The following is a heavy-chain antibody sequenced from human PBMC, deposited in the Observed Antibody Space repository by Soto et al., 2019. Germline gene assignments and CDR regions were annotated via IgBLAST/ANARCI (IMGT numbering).Heavy chain of an antibody. CDR2: ISGSGGST. CDR3: AKGSAGPFLGYSSYYMDV. CDR1: GFTFSSYA. V-gene: IGHV3-23*01. J-gene: IGHJ6*03. Sequence: GGSLRLSCAASGFTFSSYAMSWVRQAPGKGLEWVSAISGSGGSTYYADSVKGRFTISRDKSKNTLYLQMNSLRAEDTAVYYCAKGSAGPFLGYSSYYMDVWGKGTTVTVSS. D-gene: IGHD6-19*01.